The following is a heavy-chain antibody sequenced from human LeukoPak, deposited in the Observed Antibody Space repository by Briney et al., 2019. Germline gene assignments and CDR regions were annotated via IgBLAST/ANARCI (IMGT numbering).Heavy chain of an antibody. V-gene: IGHV3-21*01. D-gene: IGHD6-13*01. CDR3: ARAAMGYTGDY. Sequence: PGGSLRLSCAASGFTFSNYAMSWVRQAPGKGLEWVSSISSSSSYIYYADSVKGRFTISRDNAKNSLYLQMNSLRAEDTAVYYCARAAMGYTGDYWGQGTLVTVSS. CDR1: GFTFSNYA. CDR2: ISSSSSYI. J-gene: IGHJ4*02.